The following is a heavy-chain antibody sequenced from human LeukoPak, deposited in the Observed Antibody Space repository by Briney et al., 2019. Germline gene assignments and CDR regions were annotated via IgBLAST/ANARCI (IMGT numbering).Heavy chain of an antibody. Sequence: PSETLSLTCTVSGGSISSHYWSWIRQPPGKGLEWIGYIYYSGSTNYNPSLKSRVTISVDTSKNQFSLKLSSVTAADTAVYYCARGLGIAASYFDYWGQGTLVTVSS. CDR3: ARGLGIAASYFDY. D-gene: IGHD6-13*01. CDR2: IYYSGST. V-gene: IGHV4-59*11. CDR1: GGSISSHY. J-gene: IGHJ4*02.